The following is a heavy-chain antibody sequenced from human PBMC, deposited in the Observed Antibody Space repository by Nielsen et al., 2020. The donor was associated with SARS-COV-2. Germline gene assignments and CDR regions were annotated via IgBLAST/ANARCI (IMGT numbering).Heavy chain of an antibody. V-gene: IGHV1-2*04. CDR2: INPNSGGT. CDR3: ARDAKVYYDSFYYYGMDV. CDR1: GYTFTGYY. J-gene: IGHJ6*02. D-gene: IGHD3-22*01. Sequence: ASVKVSCKAPGYTFTGYYMHWVRQAPGQGLEWMGWINPNSGGTNYAQKFQGWVTMTRDTSISTAYMELSRLRSDDTAVYYCARDAKVYYDSFYYYGMDVWGQGTTVTVSS.